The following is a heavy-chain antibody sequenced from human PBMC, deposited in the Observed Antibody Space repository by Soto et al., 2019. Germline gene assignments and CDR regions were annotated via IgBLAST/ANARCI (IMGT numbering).Heavy chain of an antibody. D-gene: IGHD3-10*01. CDR2: IYYTGST. CDR3: ARGQGEVGYFDF. CDR1: GGSISSFY. V-gene: IGHV4-59*01. J-gene: IGHJ4*02. Sequence: QVQLQESGPGLVKPSETLSLTCTVSGGSISSFYWSWIRQPPGKGLEWIGYIYYTGSTNYNPSLKSRVTISVDTSRNQFSLRLTSVTAADTAVYYCARGQGEVGYFDFWGQGTLVTVSS.